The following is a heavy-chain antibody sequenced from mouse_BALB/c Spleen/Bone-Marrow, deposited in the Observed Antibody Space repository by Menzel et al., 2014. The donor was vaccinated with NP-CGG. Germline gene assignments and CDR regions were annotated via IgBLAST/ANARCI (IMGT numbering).Heavy chain of an antibody. J-gene: IGHJ1*01. CDR3: TRSGYYGYGWYFDV. D-gene: IGHD1-2*01. CDR2: INPSNDTP. V-gene: IGHV1S81*02. CDR1: GYTFTNYF. Sequence: VQLQQSGAELVKPGASVKLSCRVSGYTFTNYFVYWVKQRPGQGLEWIGEINPSNDTPNFNKKFKSKATLTVDKSSSTAYMQLSSLTSEDSAVYYCTRSGYYGYGWYFDVWGAGTTVTVSS.